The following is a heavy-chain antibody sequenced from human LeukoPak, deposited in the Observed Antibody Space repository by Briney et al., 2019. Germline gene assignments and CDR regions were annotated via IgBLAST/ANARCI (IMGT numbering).Heavy chain of an antibody. CDR2: IRYDESNK. D-gene: IGHD3-22*01. Sequence: GGSLRLSCAASGFTYSSYGMHWVRQAPGKGLEWVSFIRYDESNKYYADSVRGRFTISRDNSKNTLYLQMNSLRAEDTAVYYCARDYGWLNAFDIWGQGTMVTVSS. J-gene: IGHJ3*02. CDR3: ARDYGWLNAFDI. V-gene: IGHV3-30*02. CDR1: GFTYSSYG.